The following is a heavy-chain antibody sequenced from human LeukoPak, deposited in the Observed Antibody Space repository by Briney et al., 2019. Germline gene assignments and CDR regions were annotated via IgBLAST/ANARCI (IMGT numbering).Heavy chain of an antibody. CDR2: VIPNSGGT. D-gene: IGHD5-18*01. V-gene: IGHV1-2*02. Sequence: ASVKVSCKASGYTFTDYYMHWVRQAPGQGLEWMGWVIPNSGGTTYAQKFQGRVTMTRDTSISTAYMELSRLRSDDTAVYYCARGQLWFEIWGQGTLVTVSS. CDR1: GYTFTDYY. CDR3: ARGQLWFEI. J-gene: IGHJ4*02.